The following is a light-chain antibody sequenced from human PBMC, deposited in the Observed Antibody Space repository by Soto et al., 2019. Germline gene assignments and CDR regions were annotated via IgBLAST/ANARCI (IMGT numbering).Light chain of an antibody. Sequence: DIQMTQSPSTLPASVGDRVTITCRASQSISSWLAWYQQKPGKAPKLLIYDASSLESGVPSRFSGSGSGTEFTLTISSLKPDDFATYYCQEYQSYSRRFGQGTKVEIK. CDR3: QEYQSYSRR. CDR2: DAS. J-gene: IGKJ1*01. CDR1: QSISSW. V-gene: IGKV1-5*01.